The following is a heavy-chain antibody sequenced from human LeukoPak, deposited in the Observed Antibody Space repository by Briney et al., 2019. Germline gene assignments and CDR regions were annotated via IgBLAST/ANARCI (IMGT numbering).Heavy chain of an antibody. CDR3: AKVFARYSSSWYYFDY. V-gene: IGHV3-30*18. CDR2: ISYDGSNK. J-gene: IGHJ4*02. D-gene: IGHD6-13*01. CDR1: GFTFRSYG. Sequence: GGSLRLSCAVSGFTFRSYGMHWVRQAPGKGLEWVAVISYDGSNKYYADSVKGRFTISRDNSKNTLYLQMSSLRAEDTAVYYCAKVFARYSSSWYYFDYWGQGTLVTVSS.